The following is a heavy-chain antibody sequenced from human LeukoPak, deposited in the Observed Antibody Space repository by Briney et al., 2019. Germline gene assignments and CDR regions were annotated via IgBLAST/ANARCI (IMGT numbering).Heavy chain of an antibody. CDR2: INPSGGST. V-gene: IGHV1-46*01. D-gene: IGHD5-24*01. CDR1: GYTFTSYY. J-gene: IGHJ4*02. CDR3: ARDYSDGHIKY. Sequence: GASVKVSCKASGYTFTSYYMHWVRQAPGQGLEWMGIINPSGGSTSYAQKSQGRVTMTRDTSTSTVYMELSSLRSEDTAVYYCARDYSDGHIKYWGQGTLVTVSS.